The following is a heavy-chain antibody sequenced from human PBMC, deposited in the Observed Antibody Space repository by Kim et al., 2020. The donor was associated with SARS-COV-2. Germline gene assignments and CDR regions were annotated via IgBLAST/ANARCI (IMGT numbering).Heavy chain of an antibody. CDR2: IYSGGSST. V-gene: IGHV3-23*03. CDR1: GFTFSSYA. J-gene: IGHJ6*02. D-gene: IGHD6-13*01. CDR3: AKDAVIAAAGDYYYYGMDV. Sequence: GGSLRLSCAASGFTFSSYAMSWVRQAPGKGLEWVSVIYSGGSSTYYADSVKGRFTISRDNSKNTLYLQMNSLRAEDTAVYYCAKDAVIAAAGDYYYYGMDVWGQGTTVPVSS.